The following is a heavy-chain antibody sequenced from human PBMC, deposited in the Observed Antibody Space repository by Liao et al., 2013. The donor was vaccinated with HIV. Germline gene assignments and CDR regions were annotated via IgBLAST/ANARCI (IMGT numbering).Heavy chain of an antibody. CDR1: GGSISSGSYY. J-gene: IGHJ4*02. Sequence: QVQLQESGPGLVKPSQTLSLTCSVSGGSISSGSYYWNWIRQPAGKGLEWIGSIYYSGSTYYTPSLKSRVTISVNMSKNQFSLRLSSVTAADTAVYYCARAEGGVAAAGPTSFDYWGQGTLVTVSS. D-gene: IGHD6-13*01. CDR2: IYYSGST. V-gene: IGHV4-39*07. CDR3: ARAEGGVAAAGPTSFDY.